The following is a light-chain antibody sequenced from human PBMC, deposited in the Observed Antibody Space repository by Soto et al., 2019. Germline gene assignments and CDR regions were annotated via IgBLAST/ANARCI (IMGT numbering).Light chain of an antibody. J-gene: IGLJ1*01. CDR1: TPNIGTNY. CDR3: AAWDDSLSGFQV. Sequence: QSVLTQPPSASGTPGQRVTISCSGSTPNIGTNYVYWYQQLPGTAPKLLIYRNDQRPSGVPDRFSGSKSGTSASLAISGLRSEDEADYFCAAWDDSLSGFQVFGTGTKVTVL. V-gene: IGLV1-47*01. CDR2: RND.